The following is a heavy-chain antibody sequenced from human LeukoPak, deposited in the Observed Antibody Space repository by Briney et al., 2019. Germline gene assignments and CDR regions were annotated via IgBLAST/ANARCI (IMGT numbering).Heavy chain of an antibody. CDR3: ARVRSVSNWLDP. V-gene: IGHV4-39*01. D-gene: IGHD6-19*01. Sequence: SETLSLTCTVSGGSISSSTYYWGWIRQPAGKGLEWIGSIYYSGRTYYNPSLKSRVTISVDTSNNQFSLILSSVTATDTAIYYCARVRSVSNWLDPWGQGTLVTVSS. CDR1: GGSISSSTYY. CDR2: IYYSGRT. J-gene: IGHJ5*02.